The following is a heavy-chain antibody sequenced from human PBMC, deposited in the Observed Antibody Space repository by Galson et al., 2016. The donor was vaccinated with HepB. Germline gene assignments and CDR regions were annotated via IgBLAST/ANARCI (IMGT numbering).Heavy chain of an antibody. Sequence: CAISGDSVSSNSAAWNWIRQSPSRGLEWLGRTYYRSKWYNDYAVPVKSRITINPDTSKNQFSLQLNSVTPEDTAVYYCARVHQGWYAGYFDYWGQGTLVTVSS. J-gene: IGHJ4*02. CDR2: TYYRSKWYN. CDR3: ARVHQGWYAGYFDY. CDR1: GDSVSSNSAA. D-gene: IGHD6-19*01. V-gene: IGHV6-1*01.